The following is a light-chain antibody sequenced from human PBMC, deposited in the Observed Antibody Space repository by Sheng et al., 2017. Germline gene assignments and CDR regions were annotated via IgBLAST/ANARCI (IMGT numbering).Light chain of an antibody. CDR1: SSDVGGYNY. CDR3: SSYTSSRNHVV. V-gene: IGLV2-14*03. Sequence: ALTQPASVSGSPGQSITISCTGTSSDVGGYNYVSWYQHHPGKAPKLMVYDVGDRPSGFSNRFSGSKSGNTASLTISGLQAEDEAYYYCSSYTSSRNHVVFGGGTKVTVL. CDR2: DVG. J-gene: IGLJ2*01.